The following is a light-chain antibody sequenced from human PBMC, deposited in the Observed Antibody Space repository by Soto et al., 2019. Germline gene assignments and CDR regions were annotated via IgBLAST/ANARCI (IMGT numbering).Light chain of an antibody. CDR1: QNIRTW. V-gene: IGKV1-5*01. Sequence: DKEMSLSPSTLSASVSDRVTITCGASQNIRTWLSWYQQKPGKAPNLLIFDASSLHSGVPSRFSGSGSGTDFTLTISSLQPEDFATYYCLQDYSYPRTFGQGTKVDI. CDR3: LQDYSYPRT. J-gene: IGKJ1*01. CDR2: DAS.